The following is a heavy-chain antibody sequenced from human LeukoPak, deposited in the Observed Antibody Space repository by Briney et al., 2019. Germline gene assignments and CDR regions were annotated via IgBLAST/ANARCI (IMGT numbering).Heavy chain of an antibody. CDR1: GFTFSSYA. J-gene: IGHJ3*01. Sequence: GGSLRLSCAASGFTFSSYAMSWVRQAPGKGLEWVAVISYDGSNKYYADSVKGRFTISRDNSKNTLYLQMNSLRAEDTAVYYCAKVGGSSWGQGTMVTVSS. V-gene: IGHV3-30*18. CDR3: AKVGGSS. CDR2: ISYDGSNK. D-gene: IGHD5-12*01.